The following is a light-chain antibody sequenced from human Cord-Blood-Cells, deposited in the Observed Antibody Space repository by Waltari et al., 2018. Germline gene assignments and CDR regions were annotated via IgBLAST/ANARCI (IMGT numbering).Light chain of an antibody. CDR1: QGISNS. V-gene: IGKV1-NL1*01. CDR2: AAS. Sequence: IQITQSPPSLPASVGERVTIVCRASQGISNSLAWYQQKPGKAPKLLLYAASRLESGVPSRFSGSGSGTHYTLTISGLQREDFATYYCQQYYSTPFTFGPGTKVDIK. J-gene: IGKJ3*01. CDR3: QQYYSTPFT.